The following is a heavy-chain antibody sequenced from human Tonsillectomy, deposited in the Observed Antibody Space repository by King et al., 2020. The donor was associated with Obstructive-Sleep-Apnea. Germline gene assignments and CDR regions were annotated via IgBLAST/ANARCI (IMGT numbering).Heavy chain of an antibody. D-gene: IGHD6-13*01. CDR1: GFTFSRHN. V-gene: IGHV3-48*04. Sequence: VQLVESGGGLVQPGWSLRLSCAASGFTFSRHNMNWVRQAPGKGLEWLAYISRGSSATYYADSTKGRFIVSRDDSKNSMWLQMSDLRAEDTAVYYCARDPMTRGITWYGVDYWGQGTLVTVSS. CDR2: ISRGSSAT. J-gene: IGHJ4*02. CDR3: ARDPMTRGITWYGVDY.